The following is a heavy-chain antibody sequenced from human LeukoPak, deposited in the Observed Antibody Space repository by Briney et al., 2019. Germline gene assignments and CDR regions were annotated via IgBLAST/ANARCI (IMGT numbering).Heavy chain of an antibody. V-gene: IGHV4-34*01. CDR2: INHSGST. CDR1: VGSFSGYY. D-gene: IGHD2-21*01. J-gene: IGHJ5*02. Sequence: SETLSLTCAVYVGSFSGYYWSWIRQPPGKGLEWIGEINHSGSTNYNPSLKSRVTISVDTSKNQFSLKPSSVTAADTAVYYCARSLGSISIRFDPWGQGTLVTVSS. CDR3: ARSLGSISIRFDP.